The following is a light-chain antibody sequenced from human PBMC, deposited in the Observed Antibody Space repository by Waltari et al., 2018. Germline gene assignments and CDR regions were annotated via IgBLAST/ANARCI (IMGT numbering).Light chain of an antibody. CDR1: QSVLYSSNNKNC. CDR3: QQHYLTPWT. CDR2: CAS. J-gene: IGKJ1*01. Sequence: DIVLTQSPDSLAVSLCVWAPINCTSTQSVLYSSNNKNCLTWYQQKPGQPPKLLIYCASSRETGVPDRFSGSGSGTEFSLTISSLQAEDVAVYYCQQHYLTPWTFGQGTKVEI. V-gene: IGKV4-1*01.